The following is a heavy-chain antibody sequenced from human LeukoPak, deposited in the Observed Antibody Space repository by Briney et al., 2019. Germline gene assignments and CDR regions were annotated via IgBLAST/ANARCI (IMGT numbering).Heavy chain of an antibody. Sequence: GRSLRLSCAASGFNFDDYAMHWVRQAPGKGLEWVSHISWNSGYIGYADSVKGRLTTSRDNAKNFLYLQMNSLRPEDTAFYYCAKDMGTTGEFDYWGQGILVTVSS. CDR1: GFNFDDYA. CDR2: ISWNSGYI. J-gene: IGHJ4*02. CDR3: AKDMGTTGEFDY. V-gene: IGHV3-9*01. D-gene: IGHD1-14*01.